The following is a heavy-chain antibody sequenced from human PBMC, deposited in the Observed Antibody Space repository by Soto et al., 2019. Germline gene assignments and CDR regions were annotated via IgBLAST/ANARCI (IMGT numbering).Heavy chain of an antibody. V-gene: IGHV1-18*01. J-gene: IGHJ6*02. Sequence: ASVTVSCKASGYTFTSYGISWVRQAPGQGLEWMGWISAYNGNTNYAQKLQGRVTMTTDTSTSTAYMELRSLRSDDTAVYYCARVYHCGGDCYLYYYYGMDVWGQGTTVTVSS. CDR2: ISAYNGNT. CDR1: GYTFTSYG. CDR3: ARVYHCGGDCYLYYYYGMDV. D-gene: IGHD2-21*02.